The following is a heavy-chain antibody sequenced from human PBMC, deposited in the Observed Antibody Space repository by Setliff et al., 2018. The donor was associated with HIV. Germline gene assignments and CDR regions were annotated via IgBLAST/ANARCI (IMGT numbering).Heavy chain of an antibody. CDR2: VHSTGTT. CDR3: ARARITMIGGRLEPYAFDR. D-gene: IGHD3-10*01. J-gene: IGHJ3*01. CDR1: GGSFSTYY. Sequence: SETLSLTCTVSGGSFSTYYWSWIRQPAGEGPEYIGRVHSTGTTIYNPSLKSRATMSVDASKNQLSLKLRSVTAADTAVYYCARARITMIGGRLEPYAFDRWGQGTKVTVS. V-gene: IGHV4-4*07.